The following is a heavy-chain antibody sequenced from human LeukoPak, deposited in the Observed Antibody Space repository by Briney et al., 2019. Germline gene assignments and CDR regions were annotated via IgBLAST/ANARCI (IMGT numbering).Heavy chain of an antibody. CDR1: GFTFNNYA. V-gene: IGHV3-30*02. J-gene: IGHJ5*02. Sequence: PGGSLTLSCAASGFTFNNYAMNWVRQAPGKGLEWVAFIRYDGSNKYYADSVKGRFTISRDNSKNTLYLQMNSLRAEDTAVYYCAKRASYDILTGPTGWFDPWGQGTLVTVSS. CDR3: AKRASYDILTGPTGWFDP. CDR2: IRYDGSNK. D-gene: IGHD3-9*01.